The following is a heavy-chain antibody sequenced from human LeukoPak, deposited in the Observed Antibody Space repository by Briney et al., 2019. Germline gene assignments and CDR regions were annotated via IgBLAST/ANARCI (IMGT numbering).Heavy chain of an antibody. Sequence: GESLKISCKGSGYTFTGYWIGWVRQMPDKGLEWMGIIYPGDSKIKFSPSVQGQVTISADKSISTAYLQWSSLKASDTAMYYCARAPGISSGWFPPFDYWGQGTLVTVSS. CDR1: GYTFTGYW. D-gene: IGHD6-19*01. CDR2: IYPGDSKI. CDR3: ARAPGISSGWFPPFDY. J-gene: IGHJ4*02. V-gene: IGHV5-51*01.